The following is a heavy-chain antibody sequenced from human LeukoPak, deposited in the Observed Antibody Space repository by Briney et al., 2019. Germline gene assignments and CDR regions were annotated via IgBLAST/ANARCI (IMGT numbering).Heavy chain of an antibody. J-gene: IGHJ6*03. V-gene: IGHV3-73*01. D-gene: IGHD5-12*01. CDR3: TRLGGMVATGKSPDYYYYMDV. Sequence: GGSLRLSCAASGFTFSGSAMHWVRQASGKGLEWVGRIRSKANSYATAYAASVKGRFTISRDDSKNTAYLQMNSLKTEGTAVYYCTRLGGMVATGKSPDYYYYMDVWGKGTTVTVSS. CDR1: GFTFSGSA. CDR2: IRSKANSYAT.